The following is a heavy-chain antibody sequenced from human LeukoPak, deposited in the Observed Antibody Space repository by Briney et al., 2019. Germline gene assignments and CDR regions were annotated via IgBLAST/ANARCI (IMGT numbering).Heavy chain of an antibody. V-gene: IGHV1-69*06. D-gene: IGHD6-19*01. J-gene: IGHJ5*02. CDR3: ARVPPGSSGWSGDNWFDP. Sequence: SVKVSCKASGGTFSSYAISWVRQAPGQGLEWMGGIIPISGTANYAQKFQGRVTITADKSTSTAYTELSSLRSEDTAVYYCARVPPGSSGWSGDNWFDPWGQGTLVTVSS. CDR1: GGTFSSYA. CDR2: IIPISGTA.